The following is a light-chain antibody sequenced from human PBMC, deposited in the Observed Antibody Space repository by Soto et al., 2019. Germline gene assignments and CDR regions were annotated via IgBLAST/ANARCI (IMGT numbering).Light chain of an antibody. Sequence: ALTQPASVSGSPGQSIAISCTGVRTDVDGYDYVSWYQQHPGQAPQLIIYDVNNRPSGVSNRFSGSKSGNTASLTISGLQAEDEADYYCSSYTSSSTHLFGTGTKVTVL. V-gene: IGLV2-14*03. CDR3: SSYTSSSTHL. J-gene: IGLJ1*01. CDR1: RTDVDGYDY. CDR2: DVN.